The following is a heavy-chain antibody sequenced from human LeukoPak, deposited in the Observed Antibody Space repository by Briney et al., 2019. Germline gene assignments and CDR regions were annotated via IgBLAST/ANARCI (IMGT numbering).Heavy chain of an antibody. D-gene: IGHD3-16*01. J-gene: IGHJ4*02. V-gene: IGHV3-9*01. Sequence: SGGSLRLSCAASGFTVSSNYMSWVRHAPGKGLEWVSGISWNSGSIGYADSVKGRFTISRDNAKNSLYLQMNSLRAEDTALYYCAKGRIMITFGGPERWGQGTLVTVSS. CDR3: AKGRIMITFGGPER. CDR2: ISWNSGSI. CDR1: GFTVSSNY.